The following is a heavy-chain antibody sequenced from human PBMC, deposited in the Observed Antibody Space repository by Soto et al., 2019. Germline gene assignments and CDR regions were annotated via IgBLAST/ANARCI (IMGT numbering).Heavy chain of an antibody. D-gene: IGHD6-19*01. V-gene: IGHV1-69*01. J-gene: IGHJ4*01. CDR2: IIPIFGTA. CDR3: ARGVTSFQWRVREGFDY. CDR1: GGTFSSYA. Sequence: QVQLVQSGAAVKKPGSSVKVSCKASGGTFSSYAISWVRQAPGQGLEWMGGIIPIFGTANYVQKFQDRVTITADESTSTAYMKLSSLRSEDTAVYYCARGVTSFQWRVREGFDYWGDGTLVTVYS.